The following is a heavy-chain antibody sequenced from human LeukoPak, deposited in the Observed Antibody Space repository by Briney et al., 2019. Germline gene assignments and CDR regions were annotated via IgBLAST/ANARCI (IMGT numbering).Heavy chain of an antibody. J-gene: IGHJ4*02. CDR3: AKGSLDYGDYEVYNY. CDR1: GFTFSSYG. V-gene: IGHV3-30*18. CDR2: ISYDGSNK. D-gene: IGHD4-17*01. Sequence: GGSLRLSCAASGFTFSSYGMHWVRQAPGKGLEWVAVISYDGSNKYYADSVKGRFTISRDNSKNTLYLQMNSLRAEDTAVYYCAKGSLDYGDYEVYNYWGQGTLVTVSP.